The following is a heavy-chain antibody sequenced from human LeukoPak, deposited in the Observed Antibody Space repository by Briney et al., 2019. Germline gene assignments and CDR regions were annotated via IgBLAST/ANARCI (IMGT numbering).Heavy chain of an antibody. D-gene: IGHD3-10*01. Sequence: GGSLRLSCAASGFTVSSTYMSWVRQAPGKGLEWVSVIYSGGKVYYIDSVKGRFTISRDTSKNTLYLQINSLRVEDTAVYYCARDRNYFEALHQSYWGQGTLVTVSS. V-gene: IGHV3-53*01. J-gene: IGHJ4*02. CDR3: ARDRNYFEALHQSY. CDR2: IYSGGKV. CDR1: GFTVSSTY.